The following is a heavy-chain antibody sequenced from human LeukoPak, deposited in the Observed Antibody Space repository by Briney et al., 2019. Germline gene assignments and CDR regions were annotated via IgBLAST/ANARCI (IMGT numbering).Heavy chain of an antibody. CDR3: ASGSSGWYGGYFDY. J-gene: IGHJ4*02. V-gene: IGHV3-48*01. Sequence: GGYLRLSCAASGFTFSTYYMHWVSQASGKGLEWVSYISRSSSTIYYADSVQGRFTISRDNAKNSLYLKMNSLRAEDTAVYYCASGSSGWYGGYFDYWGQGTLVTVSS. CDR1: GFTFSTYY. D-gene: IGHD6-19*01. CDR2: ISRSSSTI.